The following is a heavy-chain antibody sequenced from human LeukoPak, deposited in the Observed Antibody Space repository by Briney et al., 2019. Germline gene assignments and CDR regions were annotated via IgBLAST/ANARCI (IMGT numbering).Heavy chain of an antibody. Sequence: GGSLRLSCEASGFTFGSYAMSWVRQAPGKGLEWVSSVRGGGDNIQYAVSVKGRFTISRDNAKNSLYLQMNSLRAEDTAVYYCARDARMGNYYYDELGYWGQGTLVTVSS. J-gene: IGHJ4*02. CDR3: ARDARMGNYYYDELGY. V-gene: IGHV3-21*01. CDR2: VRGGGDNI. D-gene: IGHD3-22*01. CDR1: GFTFGSYA.